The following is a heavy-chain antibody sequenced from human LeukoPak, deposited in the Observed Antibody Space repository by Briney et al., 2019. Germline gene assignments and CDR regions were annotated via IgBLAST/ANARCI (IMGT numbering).Heavy chain of an antibody. CDR2: ISAYNGNT. CDR1: GYTFTSHG. CDR3: ARYIVVVPAAAGAGMDV. D-gene: IGHD2-2*01. V-gene: IGHV1-18*04. J-gene: IGHJ6*04. Sequence: ASVKVSCKASGYTFTSHGISWVRQAPGQGLEWMGWISAYNGNTNYAQKLQGRVTMTTDTSTSTAYMELRSLRSDDTAVYYCARYIVVVPAAAGAGMDVWGKGTTVTVSS.